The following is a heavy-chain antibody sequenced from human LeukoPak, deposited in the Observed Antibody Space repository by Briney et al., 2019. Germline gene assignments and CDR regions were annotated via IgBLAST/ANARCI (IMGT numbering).Heavy chain of an antibody. CDR3: ARTQYCTNGVCRYYYDSSGSYFDY. J-gene: IGHJ4*02. CDR2: IYYSGST. Sequence: PSETLSLTXTVSGGSISSSSYYWGWIRQPPGKGLEWIGSIYYSGSTYYNPSLKSRVTISVDTSKTQFSLKLSSVTAADTAVYYCARTQYCTNGVCRYYYDSSGSYFDYWGQGTLVTVSS. V-gene: IGHV4-39*01. CDR1: GGSISSSSYY. D-gene: IGHD2-8*01.